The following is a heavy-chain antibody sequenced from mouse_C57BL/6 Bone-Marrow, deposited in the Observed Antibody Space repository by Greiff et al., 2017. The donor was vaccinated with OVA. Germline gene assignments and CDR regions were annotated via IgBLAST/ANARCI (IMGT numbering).Heavy chain of an antibody. CDR2: IYPGSGNT. CDR3: ARSAYYYGSSGWYFDV. V-gene: IGHV1-76*01. CDR1: GYTFTDYY. D-gene: IGHD1-1*01. J-gene: IGHJ1*03. Sequence: QVQLQQSGAELVRPGASVKLSCKASGYTFTDYYINWVKQRPGQGLEWIARIYPGSGNTFYNEKFKGKATLTAEKSSSTAYMQLSSLTSEDSAVYFCARSAYYYGSSGWYFDVWGTGTTVTVSS.